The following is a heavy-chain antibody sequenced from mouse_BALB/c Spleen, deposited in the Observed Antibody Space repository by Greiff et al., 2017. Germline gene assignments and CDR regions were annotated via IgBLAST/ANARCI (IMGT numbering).Heavy chain of an antibody. J-gene: IGHJ4*01. D-gene: IGHD2-3*01. CDR1: GFTFNTYA. CDR2: IRSKSNNYAT. CDR3: VRIPDGYYVKAYAMDY. Sequence: EVQRVESGGGLVQPKGSLKLSCAASGFTFNTYAMNWVRQAPGTGLEWVARIRSKSNNYATYYADSVKDRFTISRDDSQSMLYLQMNNLKTEDTAMYYCVRIPDGYYVKAYAMDYWGQGTSVTVSS. V-gene: IGHV10-1*02.